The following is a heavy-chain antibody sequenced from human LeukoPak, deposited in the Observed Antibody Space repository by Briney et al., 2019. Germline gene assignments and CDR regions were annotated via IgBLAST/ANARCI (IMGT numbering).Heavy chain of an antibody. Sequence: GASVKVSCKTSGGSFSSYAIIWVRQAPGQGLEWMGWIIPIFGTANYAQKFQGRVTITADESTSTAYMELSSLRSEDTAVYYCAREIEVTGTTVWFDPWGQGTLVTVSS. CDR3: AREIEVTGTTVWFDP. D-gene: IGHD1-20*01. CDR1: GGSFSSYA. J-gene: IGHJ5*02. V-gene: IGHV1-69*13. CDR2: IIPIFGTA.